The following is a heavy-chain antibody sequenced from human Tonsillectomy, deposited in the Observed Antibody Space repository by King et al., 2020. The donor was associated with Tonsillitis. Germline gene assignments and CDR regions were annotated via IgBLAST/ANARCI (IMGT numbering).Heavy chain of an antibody. J-gene: IGHJ4*02. CDR2: IFYGGST. Sequence: QLQESGPGLVKPSETLSLTCTVSGVSISSSSYYWGWIRQPPGEGLEWIGSIFYGGSTYYNPSLKSRVTISVDTSKNQFSLKLSSVTAADTAVYYCARYEAAPKRVYFDYWGQGTLVTVSS. D-gene: IGHD2-15*01. V-gene: IGHV4-39*01. CDR1: GVSISSSSYY. CDR3: ARYEAAPKRVYFDY.